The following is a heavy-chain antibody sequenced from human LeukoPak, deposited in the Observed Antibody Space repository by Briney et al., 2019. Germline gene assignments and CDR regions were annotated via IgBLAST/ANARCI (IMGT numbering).Heavy chain of an antibody. Sequence: PSQTLSLTCTVSGGSISSGGYYWSWIRQHPGKGLEWIGYIYYSGSTYYNPSLKSRVTISVDTSRNRFSLRLSSETAADTAVYYCARVGSQWEVVDHWGQGTLVTVSS. CDR3: ARVGSQWEVVDH. CDR2: IYYSGST. CDR1: GGSISSGGYY. V-gene: IGHV4-31*03. J-gene: IGHJ4*02. D-gene: IGHD1-26*01.